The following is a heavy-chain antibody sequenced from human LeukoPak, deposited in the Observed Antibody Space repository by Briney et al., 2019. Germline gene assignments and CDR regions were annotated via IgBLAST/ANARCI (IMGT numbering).Heavy chain of an antibody. CDR1: GLAVSANY. Sequence: GGSLRLSCAASGLAVSANYMNWVRQAPGKGLEWVSVHYSGSTTYYADSVKGRFTISRDNSKNMLYLQMNSLRAEDTAVYYCARLPAYYYGMDVWGQGTTVTVSS. CDR2: HYSGSTT. CDR3: ARLPAYYYGMDV. V-gene: IGHV3-66*04. J-gene: IGHJ6*02.